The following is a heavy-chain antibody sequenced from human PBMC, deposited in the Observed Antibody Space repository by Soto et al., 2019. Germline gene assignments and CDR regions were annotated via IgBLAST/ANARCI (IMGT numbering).Heavy chain of an antibody. CDR1: GDSVTSNHFS. CDR2: IYRDGST. J-gene: IGHJ5*01. D-gene: IGHD4-4*01. V-gene: IGHV4-39*01. Sequence: PSETLSLTCTVSGDSVTSNHFSWGWIRRPPGRGLEWIASIYRDGSTSIRPSLKSRASMSLNTSKNQFSLKLTSVTAADTAVYFCGKMLTVTSGHSDFDSWGQGTLVTVS. CDR3: GKMLTVTSGHSDFDS.